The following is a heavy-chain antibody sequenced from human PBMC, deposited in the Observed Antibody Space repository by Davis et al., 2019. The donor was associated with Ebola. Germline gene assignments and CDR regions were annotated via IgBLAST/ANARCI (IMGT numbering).Heavy chain of an antibody. CDR3: ARGDSSGEGAFDI. Sequence: PSETLSLTCTVSGGSISSYYWSWIRQPPGKGLEWIGYIYYSGSTNYNPSLKSRVTISVDTSKNQFSLKLSSVTAADTAVYYCARGDSSGEGAFDIWGQGTMVTVSS. CDR2: IYYSGST. D-gene: IGHD3-22*01. J-gene: IGHJ3*02. V-gene: IGHV4-59*01. CDR1: GGSISSYY.